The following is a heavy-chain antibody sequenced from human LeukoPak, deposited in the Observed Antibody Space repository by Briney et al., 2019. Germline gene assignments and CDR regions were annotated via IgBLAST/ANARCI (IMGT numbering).Heavy chain of an antibody. CDR1: GFKFDDYG. V-gene: IGHV3-20*04. Sequence: GGSLRLSCATFGFKFDDYGMTWDRQAPGKGLEWVSSIKWNSDITTYGDSVKGRFTISRDNAKNSLYLEMNSLRAEDTALYYCARDETGIDYWGQGTLVTVSS. CDR3: ARDETGIDY. D-gene: IGHD3-9*01. CDR2: IKWNSDIT. J-gene: IGHJ4*02.